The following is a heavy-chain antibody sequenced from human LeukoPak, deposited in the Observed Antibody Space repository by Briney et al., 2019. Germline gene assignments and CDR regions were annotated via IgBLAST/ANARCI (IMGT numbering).Heavy chain of an antibody. CDR1: GFTFSNYV. CDR3: AKDLTGTTSLNYYYYGMDV. V-gene: IGHV3-23*01. D-gene: IGHD1-20*01. CDR2: ISGSGGST. J-gene: IGHJ6*02. Sequence: GGSLRLSCAASGFTFSNYVMNWVRQAPGKGLEWVSAISGSGGSTYYADSVKGRFTSSRDNSKNTLYLQMNSLKAEDTAVYYCAKDLTGTTSLNYYYYGMDVWGQGTTVTVSS.